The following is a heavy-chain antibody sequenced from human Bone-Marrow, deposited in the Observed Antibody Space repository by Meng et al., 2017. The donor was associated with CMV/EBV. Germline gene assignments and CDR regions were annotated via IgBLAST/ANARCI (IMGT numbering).Heavy chain of an antibody. V-gene: IGHV3-30*02. J-gene: IGHJ4*02. CDR3: ARDGSGSYYAY. CDR1: GFTFSSYG. CDR2: IRYDGSNK. Sequence: GESLKISCAASGFTFSSYGMHWVRQAPGKGLEWMAFIRYDGSNKYYADSVKGRFIISRDNAKNSLYLQMNSLRAEDTAVYYCARDGSGSYYAYWGQGTLVTVSS. D-gene: IGHD1-26*01.